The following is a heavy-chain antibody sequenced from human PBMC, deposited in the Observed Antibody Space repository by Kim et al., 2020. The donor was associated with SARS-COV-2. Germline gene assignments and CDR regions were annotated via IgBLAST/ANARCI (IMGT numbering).Heavy chain of an antibody. CDR2: IYSGGST. D-gene: IGHD5-12*01. CDR1: GFTVSSNY. J-gene: IGHJ6*02. V-gene: IGHV3-53*01. Sequence: GGSLRLSCAASGFTVSSNYMSWVRQAPGKGLEWVSVIYSGGSTYYADSVKGRFTISRDNSKNTLYLQMNSLRAEDTAVYYCASRPMDIGREYYYYYYGMDVWGQGTTVTVSS. CDR3: ASRPMDIGREYYYYYYGMDV.